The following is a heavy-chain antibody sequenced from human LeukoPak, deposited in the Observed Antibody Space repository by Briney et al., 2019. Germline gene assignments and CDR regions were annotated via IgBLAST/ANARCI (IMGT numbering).Heavy chain of an antibody. D-gene: IGHD6-13*01. J-gene: IGHJ4*02. CDR3: ARGLYSSTTYYFDY. V-gene: IGHV3-74*01. CDR1: GFTFSSYW. CDR2: IKTDGSSA. Sequence: GGSLRLSCAASGFTFSSYWMTWVRQAPGKGLVWVSRIKTDGSSATYADSVKGRFTISRDNAKNSMYLQMNSLRAEDTAVYYCARGLYSSTTYYFDYWGQGTLVTVSS.